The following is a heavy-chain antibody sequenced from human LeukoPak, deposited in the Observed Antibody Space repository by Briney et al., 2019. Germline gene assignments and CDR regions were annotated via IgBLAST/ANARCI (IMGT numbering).Heavy chain of an antibody. Sequence: SETLSLTCAVYGGSFSGYYWSWIRQPPGKGLEWIGEINHSGSTNYNPSLKSRVTISVDTSKNQFSLKLSPVTAADTAVYYCAREATRLGLRPFDYWGQGTLVTVSS. D-gene: IGHD5/OR15-5a*01. CDR2: INHSGST. V-gene: IGHV4-34*01. CDR1: GGSFSGYY. J-gene: IGHJ4*02. CDR3: AREATRLGLRPFDY.